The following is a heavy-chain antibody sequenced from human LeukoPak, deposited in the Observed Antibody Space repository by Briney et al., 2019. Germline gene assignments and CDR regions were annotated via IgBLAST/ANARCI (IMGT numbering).Heavy chain of an antibody. CDR2: ISSSSSYI. CDR3: ARDWGYYYYYGMDV. D-gene: IGHD3-16*01. Sequence: GGSLRLSCAASGFTFSSYSMNWVRQAPGKGLEWVSSISSSSSYIYYADSVKGPFTISRDNAKNSLYLQMNSLRAEDTAVYYCARDWGYYYYYGMDVWGQGTTVTVSS. J-gene: IGHJ6*02. V-gene: IGHV3-21*01. CDR1: GFTFSSYS.